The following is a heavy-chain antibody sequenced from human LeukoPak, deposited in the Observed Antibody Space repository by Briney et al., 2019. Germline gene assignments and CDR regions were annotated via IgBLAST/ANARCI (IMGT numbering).Heavy chain of an antibody. D-gene: IGHD6-13*01. CDR3: ARVYYSSSYDYWYFDL. CDR1: GDSLSTYY. J-gene: IGHJ2*01. CDR2: IFYSGSP. V-gene: IGHV4-59*01. Sequence: PSETLSLTCTVSGDSLSTYYWRWIRQPPGKGLVWIGYIFYSGSPNYNPSLKSRVPIVQDTSKNQFSCGQSSLIAADTAVYYCARVYYSSSYDYWYFDLWGRGPLVTVSS.